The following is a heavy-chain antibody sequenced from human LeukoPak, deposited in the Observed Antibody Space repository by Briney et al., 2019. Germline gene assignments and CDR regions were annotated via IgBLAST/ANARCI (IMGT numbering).Heavy chain of an antibody. Sequence: SQTLSLTCTVSGGSISSGGYSWSWIRQHPGKGLEWIGYIYYSGSTYYNPSLKSRVTISVDTSKNQFSLKLSSVTAADTAVYYCASYSSRPYNRFDPWGQGTLVTVSS. J-gene: IGHJ5*02. V-gene: IGHV4-31*03. D-gene: IGHD6-13*01. CDR3: ASYSSRPYNRFDP. CDR1: GGSISSGGYS. CDR2: IYYSGST.